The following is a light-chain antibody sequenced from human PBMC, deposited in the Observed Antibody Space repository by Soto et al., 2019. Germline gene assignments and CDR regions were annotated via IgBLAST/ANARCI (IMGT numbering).Light chain of an antibody. Sequence: PGERATLSCRASQSVTSNELAWYQQKPGQAPRLLIYTASSRATGIPDRFSGSGSGTDFTLTIDRLEPEDFAVYYCQLYGSSPYTFGQGTKLEIK. CDR2: TAS. J-gene: IGKJ2*01. CDR3: QLYGSSPYT. CDR1: QSVTSNE. V-gene: IGKV3-20*01.